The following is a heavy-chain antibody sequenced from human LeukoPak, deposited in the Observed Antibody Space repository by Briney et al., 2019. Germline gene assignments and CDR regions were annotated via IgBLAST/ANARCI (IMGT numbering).Heavy chain of an antibody. CDR3: ARGYSGDYYYYYYMDV. J-gene: IGHJ6*03. Sequence: GGSLRLSCEASGFTFRSYWMHWVRQAPGKGLVWVSRINGDGSSTSYADSVKGRFTISRDNAKNTLYLQMNSLRAEDTAVYYCARGYSGDYYYYYYMDVWGKGTTVTVSS. CDR2: INGDGSST. CDR1: GFTFRSYW. D-gene: IGHD5-18*01. V-gene: IGHV3-74*01.